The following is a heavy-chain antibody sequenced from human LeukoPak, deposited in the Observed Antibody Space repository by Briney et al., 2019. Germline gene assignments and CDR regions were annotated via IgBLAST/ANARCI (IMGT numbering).Heavy chain of an antibody. V-gene: IGHV1-2*02. CDR3: ARDGVPRSGSYYKTLGDFDY. Sequence: ASVKVSCKASGYTFTGYYMHWVRQAPGQGLEWMGWINPSSGGTNYAQKFQGRVTMTRDTSISTAYMELSRLRSDDTAVYYCARDGVPRSGSYYKTLGDFDYWGQGTLVTVSS. J-gene: IGHJ4*02. D-gene: IGHD3-10*01. CDR1: GYTFTGYY. CDR2: INPSSGGT.